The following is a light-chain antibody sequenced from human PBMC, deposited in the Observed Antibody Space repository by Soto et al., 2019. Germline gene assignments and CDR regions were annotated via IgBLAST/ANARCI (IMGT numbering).Light chain of an antibody. Sequence: EVVLTQSPVTLSLSPGERATFTCRASQSFRGLLAWYQQKPGQAPRLLIYDAYNRATGIPARFSGSGSGTDFTLTISSLQPEDSAVYYCQQRHMWPITFGQGTLLAI. CDR1: QSFRGL. J-gene: IGKJ5*01. CDR3: QQRHMWPIT. CDR2: DAY. V-gene: IGKV3-11*01.